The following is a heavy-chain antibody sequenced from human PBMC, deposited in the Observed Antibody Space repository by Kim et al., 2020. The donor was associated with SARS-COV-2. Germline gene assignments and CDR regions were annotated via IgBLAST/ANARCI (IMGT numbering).Heavy chain of an antibody. CDR1: GFTFSSYA. CDR3: AKDPRANYYGSGSYGDY. J-gene: IGHJ4*02. CDR2: ISGSGGST. Sequence: GGSLRLSCAASGFTFSSYAMSWVRQAPGKGLEWVSAISGSGGSTYYADSVKGRFTISRDNSKNTLYLQMNSLRAEDTAVYYCAKDPRANYYGSGSYGDYWGQGTLVTVSS. V-gene: IGHV3-23*01. D-gene: IGHD3-10*01.